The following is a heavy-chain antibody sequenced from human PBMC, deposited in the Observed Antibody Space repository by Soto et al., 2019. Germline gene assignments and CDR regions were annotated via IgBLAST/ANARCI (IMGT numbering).Heavy chain of an antibody. J-gene: IGHJ4*02. Sequence: QLQLQESGPGLVKPSETLSLTCTVSGGSISSSSYFWGWVRQPPGKGLEWIGSIYYTGSTYYNPSLKSRVTISVDTSKNQFSLKLSSVTAADTAVYYCATRPLGPGDCWGQGTLVTVSS. CDR3: ATRPLGPGDC. V-gene: IGHV4-39*01. CDR1: GGSISSSSYF. CDR2: IYYTGST.